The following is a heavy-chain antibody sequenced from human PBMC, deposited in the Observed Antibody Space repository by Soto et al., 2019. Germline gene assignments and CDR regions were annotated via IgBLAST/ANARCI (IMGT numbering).Heavy chain of an antibody. D-gene: IGHD3-10*01. J-gene: IGHJ6*02. CDR3: ARYAGRVGYYYGMDV. CDR2: IIPIFGTA. V-gene: IGHV1-69*13. CDR1: GGTFSSYA. Sequence: ASVKVSCKASGGTFSSYAISWVRQAPGQGLEWMGGIIPIFGTANYAQKFQGRVTITADESTSTAYMKLSSLRSEDTAVYYCARYAGRVGYYYGMDVWGQGTTVTVSS.